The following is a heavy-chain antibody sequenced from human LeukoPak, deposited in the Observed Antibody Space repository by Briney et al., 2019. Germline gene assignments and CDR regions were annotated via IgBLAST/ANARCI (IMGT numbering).Heavy chain of an antibody. V-gene: IGHV4-34*01. CDR3: ARHRRYYYGSGSYSYFDY. D-gene: IGHD3-10*01. CDR2: INHSGST. Sequence: SETLSPTCTVYGGSFSGYYWSWIRQPPGKGLEWIGEINHSGSTNYNPSLKSRVTISVDTSKNQFSLKLSSVTAADTAVYYCARHRRYYYGSGSYSYFDYWGQGTLVTVSS. J-gene: IGHJ4*02. CDR1: GGSFSGYY.